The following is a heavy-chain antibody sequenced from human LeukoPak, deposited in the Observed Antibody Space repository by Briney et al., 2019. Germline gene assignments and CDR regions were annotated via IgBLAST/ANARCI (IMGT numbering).Heavy chain of an antibody. J-gene: IGHJ4*02. Sequence: ASVKVSCKASGYTFTSYDINWVRQATGQGLEWMGWMNPNSGNTGYAQKFQGRVTITRNTSISTAYMELSSLRSEDTAVYYCARGGSSSSDTADFDYWGQGTLVTVSS. V-gene: IGHV1-8*03. CDR2: MNPNSGNT. CDR3: ARGGSSSSDTADFDY. CDR1: GYTFTSYD. D-gene: IGHD6-6*01.